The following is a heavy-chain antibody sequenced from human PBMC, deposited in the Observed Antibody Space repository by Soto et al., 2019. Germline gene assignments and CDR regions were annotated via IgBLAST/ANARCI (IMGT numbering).Heavy chain of an antibody. D-gene: IGHD3-10*01. V-gene: IGHV4-34*01. CDR2: INHSGST. J-gene: IGHJ3*01. Sequence: SVTLSLTCSLSDVALSGYYWTWICQPKRTGLEWIGDINHSGSTNYNPSLKSRVTISVDTSKNQFSLKLTFVTAADTAVYYCARLWGGADDFWGQGTMVTIS. CDR1: DVALSGYY. CDR3: ARLWGGADDF.